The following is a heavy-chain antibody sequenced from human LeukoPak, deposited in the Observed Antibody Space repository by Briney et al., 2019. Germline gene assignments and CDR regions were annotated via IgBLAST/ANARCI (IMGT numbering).Heavy chain of an antibody. V-gene: IGHV4-59*12. Sequence: SETLSLTCTVSGDSIDSYYWSWIRQPPGKGLEWIGYIYYRGTTSYDPFLKSRVTISVDTSKDQFSLKLNSVTAADTAVYYCARLPRYGGYDHFDYWGQGILVIVSS. J-gene: IGHJ4*02. D-gene: IGHD5-12*01. CDR2: IYYRGTT. CDR3: ARLPRYGGYDHFDY. CDR1: GDSIDSYY.